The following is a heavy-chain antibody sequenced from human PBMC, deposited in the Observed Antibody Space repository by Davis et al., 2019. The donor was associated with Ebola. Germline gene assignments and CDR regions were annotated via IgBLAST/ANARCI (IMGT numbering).Heavy chain of an antibody. V-gene: IGHV1-46*01. CDR3: ARAVGTTDFWSGYQYYYYYGMDV. Sequence: ASVKVSCKASGYTFTSYYMHWVRQAPGQGLEWMGIINPSGGSTSYAQKFQGRVTMTRDTSTSTVYMELSSLRSEDTAVYYCARAVGTTDFWSGYQYYYYYGMDVWGQGTTVTVSS. J-gene: IGHJ6*02. CDR2: INPSGGST. CDR1: GYTFTSYY. D-gene: IGHD3-3*01.